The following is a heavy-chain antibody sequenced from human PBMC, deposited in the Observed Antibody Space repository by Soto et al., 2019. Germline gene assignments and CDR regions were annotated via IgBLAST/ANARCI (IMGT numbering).Heavy chain of an antibody. CDR2: IYYSGST. CDR1: GGSISSYY. V-gene: IGHV4-59*01. CDR3: ARGGPSSGYYYYYFDY. D-gene: IGHD3-22*01. Sequence: SETLSLTCTVPGGSISSYYWSWIRQPPGKGLEWIGYIYYSGSTNYNPSLKSRVTISVDTSKNQFSLKLSSVTAADTAVYYCARGGPSSGYYYYYFDYWGQGTLVTVSS. J-gene: IGHJ4*02.